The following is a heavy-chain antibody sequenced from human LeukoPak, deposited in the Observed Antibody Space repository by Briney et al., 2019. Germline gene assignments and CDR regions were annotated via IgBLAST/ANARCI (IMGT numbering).Heavy chain of an antibody. J-gene: IGHJ4*02. CDR2: IIPIFGTA. D-gene: IGHD6-6*01. Sequence: EALVKVSCKASGGTFSSYAISWVRQAPGQGLEWMGGIIPIFGTANYAQKFQGRVTITADESTSTAYMELSSLRSEDTAVYYCAYEYSSSSGYFDYWGQGTLVTVSS. V-gene: IGHV1-69*13. CDR3: AYEYSSSSGYFDY. CDR1: GGTFSSYA.